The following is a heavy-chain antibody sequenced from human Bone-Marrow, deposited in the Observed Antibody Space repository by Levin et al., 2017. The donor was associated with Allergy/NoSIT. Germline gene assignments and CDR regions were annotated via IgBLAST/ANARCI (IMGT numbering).Heavy chain of an antibody. J-gene: IGHJ4*02. V-gene: IGHV3-7*01. CDR3: AREVTASFDS. Sequence: GESLKISCAASGFTLSWYWMSWVRQAPGKGLEWVASIKPDGNEQYYVDSVEGRFTISRDNAQSSLYLEMNSLKGEDTAVYYCAREVTASFDSWGQGTLVTVPS. CDR2: IKPDGNEQ. CDR1: GFTLSWYW. D-gene: IGHD2-21*02.